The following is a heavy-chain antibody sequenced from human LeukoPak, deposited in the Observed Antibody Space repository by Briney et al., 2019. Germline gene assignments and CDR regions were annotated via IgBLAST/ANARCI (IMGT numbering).Heavy chain of an antibody. V-gene: IGHV4-59*12. D-gene: IGHD4-23*01. CDR3: ERDLDNGGSSIWYFDL. CDR1: GGSISSFY. Sequence: SETLSLTCTVSGGSISSFYWSWIRQPPGKGLEWIGYIYYRGNTQYNASLKSRDTISLDTYKNQFSLMLTSVTAADTAVYYCERDLDNGGSSIWYFDLWGRGTLVTVSS. CDR2: IYYRGNT. J-gene: IGHJ2*01.